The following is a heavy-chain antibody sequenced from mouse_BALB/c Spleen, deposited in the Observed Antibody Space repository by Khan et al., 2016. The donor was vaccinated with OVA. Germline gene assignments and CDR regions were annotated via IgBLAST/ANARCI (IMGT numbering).Heavy chain of an antibody. CDR1: GFSLSRYN. CDR3: ARAYYRYDSYYAMDY. V-gene: IGHV2-6-4*01. D-gene: IGHD2-14*01. J-gene: IGHJ4*01. CDR2: IWGGGGT. Sequence: VELVESGPGLVAPSQSLSITCTVSGFSLSRYNIHWVRQPPGKGLEWLGMIWGGGGTDYNSTLKIRLSIIKDNSKSQVFLKMNSLQTDDTAMYFCARAYYRYDSYYAMDYWGQGTSVTVSS.